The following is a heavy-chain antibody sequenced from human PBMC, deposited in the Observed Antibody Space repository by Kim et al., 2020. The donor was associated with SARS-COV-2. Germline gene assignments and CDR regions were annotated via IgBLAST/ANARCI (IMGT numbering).Heavy chain of an antibody. CDR3: AKDTYYDYVWGSYRYTPTFDI. Sequence: GGSLRLSCAASGFTFSSYGMHWVRQAPGKGLEWVAGISYDGSNKYYADSVKGRFTISRDNSKNTLYLQMNNLRAEDTAVYYCAKDTYYDYVWGSYRYTPTFDIWGQGTLVTVSS. CDR2: ISYDGSNK. V-gene: IGHV3-30*18. CDR1: GFTFSSYG. J-gene: IGHJ4*02. D-gene: IGHD3-16*02.